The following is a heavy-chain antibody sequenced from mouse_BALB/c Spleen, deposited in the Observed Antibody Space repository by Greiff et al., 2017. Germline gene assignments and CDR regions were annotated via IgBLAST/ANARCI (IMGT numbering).Heavy chain of an antibody. Sequence: QVQLKESGAELVKPGASVKLSCKASGYTFTSYYMYWVKQRPGQGLEWIGEINPSNGGTNFNEKFKSKATLTVDKSSSTAYMQLSSLTSEDSAVYYCTRSGGSFDYWGQGTTLTVSS. J-gene: IGHJ2*01. CDR3: TRSGGSFDY. CDR1: GYTFTSYY. V-gene: IGHV1S81*02. D-gene: IGHD4-1*01. CDR2: INPSNGGT.